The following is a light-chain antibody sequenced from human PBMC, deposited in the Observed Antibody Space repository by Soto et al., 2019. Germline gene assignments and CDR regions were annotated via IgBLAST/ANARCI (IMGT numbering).Light chain of an antibody. CDR3: AAWDDSLSGVV. CDR1: SSNIGSNY. J-gene: IGLJ3*02. CDR2: RNN. V-gene: IGLV1-47*01. Sequence: QSVLTQPPSASGTPGQRVTISCSGSSSNIGSNYVYWYQQLPGTAPKLLIYRNNQRPSGVPDRFSGSKSGTSASRAISGPRSEDEANYHCAAWDDSLSGVVFGGGTKLTVL.